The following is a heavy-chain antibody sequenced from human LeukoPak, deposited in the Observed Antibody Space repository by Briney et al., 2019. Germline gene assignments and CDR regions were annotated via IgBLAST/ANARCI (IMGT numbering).Heavy chain of an antibody. V-gene: IGHV1-18*01. CDR3: ARRMNSGSYYPSYYFDS. Sequence: ASVKVSCKASGYTFTDFGFSWVRQAPGQGLEWMGWISSFNGDTNYAQKLQGRVTMTTDTSTSTAYMELRSLRSDDTAAYYCARRMNSGSYYPSYYFDSWGQGTLVTVSS. CDR2: ISSFNGDT. CDR1: GYTFTDFG. D-gene: IGHD3-10*01. J-gene: IGHJ4*02.